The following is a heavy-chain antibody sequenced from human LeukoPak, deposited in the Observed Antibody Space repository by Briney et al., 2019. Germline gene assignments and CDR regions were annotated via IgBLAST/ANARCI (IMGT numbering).Heavy chain of an antibody. CDR2: IKDSGSP. D-gene: IGHD6-19*01. V-gene: IGHV4-34*01. J-gene: IGHJ4*02. Sequence: SETLSLTCAVYGGSFSGYSWTWIRQPPGKGLEWVGEIKDSGSPTFNPSLKSRVTMSVDTSNNQFSVRLSSLTAADTAVYYCARGRFSGLPRDTTSQFDYWGQGTLVTVSS. CDR3: ARGRFSGLPRDTTSQFDY. CDR1: GGSFSGYS.